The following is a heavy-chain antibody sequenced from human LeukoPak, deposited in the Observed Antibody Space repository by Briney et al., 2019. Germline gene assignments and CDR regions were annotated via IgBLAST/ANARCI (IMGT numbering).Heavy chain of an antibody. CDR3: AKVAYITIFGVVTEYFDL. Sequence: PGRSLRLSCAASGFTFDDYAMHWVRQAPGKGLEWVSGISWNSGSIGYADSVKGRFTISRDNAKNSLYLQMNSLRAEDTALYYCAKVAYITIFGVVTEYFDLWGRGTLVTVSS. CDR2: ISWNSGSI. D-gene: IGHD3-3*01. CDR1: GFTFDDYA. J-gene: IGHJ2*01. V-gene: IGHV3-9*01.